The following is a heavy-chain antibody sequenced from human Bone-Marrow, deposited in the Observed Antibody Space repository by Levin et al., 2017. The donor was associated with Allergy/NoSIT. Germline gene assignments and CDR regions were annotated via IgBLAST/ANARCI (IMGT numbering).Heavy chain of an antibody. D-gene: IGHD3-9*01. CDR3: ARSSRYFDWLSHKPPFDY. CDR1: GYSFTSYW. Sequence: GESLKISCKGSGYSFTSYWIGWVRQMPGKGLEWMGIIYPGDSDTRYSPSFQGQVTISADKSISTAYLQWSSLKASDTAMYYCARSSRYFDWLSHKPPFDYWGQGTLVTVSS. CDR2: IYPGDSDT. J-gene: IGHJ4*02. V-gene: IGHV5-51*01.